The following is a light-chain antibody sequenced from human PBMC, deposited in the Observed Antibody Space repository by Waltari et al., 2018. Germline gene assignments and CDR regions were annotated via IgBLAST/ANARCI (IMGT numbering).Light chain of an antibody. CDR1: SGHSSYP. J-gene: IGLJ3*02. V-gene: IGLV4-69*01. CDR3: QTWATGIQV. Sequence: QLVLTQSPSASASLGASVKFTCTLSSGHSSYPIAWHQQQPEKGPRYLMKLNSDGSHTKGDGIPDRFSGSSSGAQRYLTISSLQSEDEADYYCQTWATGIQVFGGGTKLTVL. CDR2: LNSDGSH.